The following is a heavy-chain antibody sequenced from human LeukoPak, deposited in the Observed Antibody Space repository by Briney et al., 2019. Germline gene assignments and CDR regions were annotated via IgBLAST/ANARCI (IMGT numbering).Heavy chain of an antibody. CDR3: AKAYDTLTGYPRSLDY. D-gene: IGHD3-9*01. CDR1: GFIFSSYA. J-gene: IGHJ4*02. V-gene: IGHV3-23*01. Sequence: PGGSLRLSCAASGFIFSSYAMSWVRQAPGKGLEWVSGISGSAGSTHYADSVKGRFTLSRDNSKNALYLQMNSLRAEDTAVYYCAKAYDTLTGYPRSLDYWGQGTLVTVSS. CDR2: ISGSAGST.